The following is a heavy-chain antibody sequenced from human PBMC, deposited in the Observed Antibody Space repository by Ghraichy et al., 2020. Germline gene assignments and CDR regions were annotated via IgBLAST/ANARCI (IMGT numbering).Heavy chain of an antibody. J-gene: IGHJ3*02. CDR1: GFTFDDYA. D-gene: IGHD1-26*01. CDR3: AKDLVGATTSAFDI. Sequence: SLNISCAASGFTFDDYAMHWVRQAPGKGLEWVSGISWNSGSIGYADSVKGRFTISRDNAKNSLYLQMNSLRAEDTALYYCAKDLVGATTSAFDIWGQGTMVTVSS. CDR2: ISWNSGSI. V-gene: IGHV3-9*01.